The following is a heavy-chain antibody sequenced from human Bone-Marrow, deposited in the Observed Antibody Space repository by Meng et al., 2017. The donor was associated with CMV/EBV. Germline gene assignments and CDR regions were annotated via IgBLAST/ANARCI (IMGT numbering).Heavy chain of an antibody. V-gene: IGHV3-23*01. CDR2: ISGSGNST. CDR1: GFPFTSYA. Sequence: CAASGFPFTSYAMTWVRQAPGKGLEWVSAISGSGNSTYYADSEKGRFTISRDNSKSTLYLQMNSLRAEDTAVYYCARVVDARWYGDYWGQGTLVTVSS. J-gene: IGHJ4*02. CDR3: ARVVDARWYGDY. D-gene: IGHD4-23*01.